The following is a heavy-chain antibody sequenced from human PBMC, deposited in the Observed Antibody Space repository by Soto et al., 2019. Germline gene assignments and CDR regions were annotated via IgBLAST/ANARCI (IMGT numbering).Heavy chain of an antibody. Sequence: GGSLRLSCEASGFTFSSYAMRWVRQAPGKGLEWVSTISGGGISTFYADFVKGRFTISRDNSKNTLSLQMNSLRAEDTALYYCAKGALTSGWSYDAFDMWGQGTMVTVSS. CDR1: GFTFSSYA. V-gene: IGHV3-23*01. J-gene: IGHJ3*02. CDR2: ISGGGIST. CDR3: AKGALTSGWSYDAFDM. D-gene: IGHD6-19*01.